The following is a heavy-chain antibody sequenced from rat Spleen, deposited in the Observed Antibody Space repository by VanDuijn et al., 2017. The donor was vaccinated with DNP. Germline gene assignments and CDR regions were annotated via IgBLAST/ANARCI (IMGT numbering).Heavy chain of an antibody. J-gene: IGHJ2*01. CDR2: ISYDGGST. V-gene: IGHV5-20*01. Sequence: EVQLVESGGGLVQPGRSLKLSCAASRFTFSNYHMAWVRQAPTKGLEWVASISYDGGSTYYRDSVKGRFTISRDNAKSTLYLQVNSLRSEDTATYYCTRWSRYFDYWGQGVMVTVSS. CDR1: RFTFSNYH. D-gene: IGHD1-12*02. CDR3: TRWSRYFDY.